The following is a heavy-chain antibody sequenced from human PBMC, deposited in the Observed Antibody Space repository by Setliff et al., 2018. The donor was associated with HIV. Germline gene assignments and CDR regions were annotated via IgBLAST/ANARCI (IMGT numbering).Heavy chain of an antibody. D-gene: IGHD6-6*01. CDR3: ARSSPYSSSYGY. J-gene: IGHJ4*01. CDR2: INPNSGGT. V-gene: IGHV1-2*02. CDR1: GYTFTDYY. Sequence: ASVKVSCKASGYTFTDYYLHWVRQAPGQGLEWMGWINPNSGGTDYAQKFQGRVTMTRDTSISTAYMELSRLRSDDTAVYYCARSSPYSSSYGYWGQEPWSPSPQ.